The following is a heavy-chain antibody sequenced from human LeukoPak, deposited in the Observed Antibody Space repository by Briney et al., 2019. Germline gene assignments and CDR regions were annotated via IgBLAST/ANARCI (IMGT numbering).Heavy chain of an antibody. D-gene: IGHD2-8*01. V-gene: IGHV1-69*02. CDR2: IIPILGIA. J-gene: IGHJ3*02. CDR3: ARTLFVNGGNAFDI. Sequence: SVKVSCKASGGTFSSYTISWVRQAPGQGLEWMGRIIPILGIADYAQKFQGRVTITADKSTSTAYMELSSLRSEDTAVYYCARTLFVNGGNAFDIWGQGTMVTVSS. CDR1: GGTFSSYT.